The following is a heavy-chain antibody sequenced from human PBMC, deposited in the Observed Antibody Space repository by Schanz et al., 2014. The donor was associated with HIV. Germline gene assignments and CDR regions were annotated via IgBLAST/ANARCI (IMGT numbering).Heavy chain of an antibody. CDR3: ARDYHWNWFDP. CDR1: GFTFKTYW. D-gene: IGHD1-20*01. CDR2: IKLDGSEK. V-gene: IGHV3-7*01. Sequence: EVHLLESGGGLVQPGGSLRLSCAASGFTFKTYWMSWVRQAPGKGLEWLANIKLDGSEKYYVDSVKGRFTISRDNTKNSLYLQMNSLRAEDTAVYYCARDYHWNWFDPWGQGTLVTVSS. J-gene: IGHJ5*02.